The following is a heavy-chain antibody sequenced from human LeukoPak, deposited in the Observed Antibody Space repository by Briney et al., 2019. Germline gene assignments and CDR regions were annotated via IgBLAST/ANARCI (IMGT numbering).Heavy chain of an antibody. CDR1: GYTFTGYY. Sequence: ASVKVSCKASGYTFTGYYLHWARQAPGQGLEWMGWINPNSGGTNYAQKFQGRVTMTRDTSISTAYMELSRLRSDDTAVYYCARDRIAAPGIDNLFHYWGQGTLVTVSS. CDR2: INPNSGGT. CDR3: ARDRIAAPGIDNLFHY. D-gene: IGHD6-13*01. J-gene: IGHJ4*02. V-gene: IGHV1-2*02.